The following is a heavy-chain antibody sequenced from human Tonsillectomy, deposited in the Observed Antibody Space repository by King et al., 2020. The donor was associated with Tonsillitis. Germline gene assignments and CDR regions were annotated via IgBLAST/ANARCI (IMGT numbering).Heavy chain of an antibody. CDR1: GYTFTSYY. J-gene: IGHJ6*02. V-gene: IGHV1-46*01. D-gene: IGHD4-17*01. Sequence: VQLVESGAEVKKPGASVKVSCTASGYTFTSYYMHWVRQAPGQGLEWMGVINPSGGSTSYAQKFQGRVTMTRDTSTSTVYMELSSLRSEDTAVYYCARDSLTYGGMDVWGQGTTVTVSS. CDR2: INPSGGST. CDR3: ARDSLTYGGMDV.